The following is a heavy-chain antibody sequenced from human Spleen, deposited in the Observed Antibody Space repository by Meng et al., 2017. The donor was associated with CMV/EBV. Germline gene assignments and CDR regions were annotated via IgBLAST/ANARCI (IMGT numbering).Heavy chain of an antibody. V-gene: IGHV3-53*01. CDR1: GFTVSSNY. CDR2: IYSGGST. CDR3: ARGRYYYDSSGYDYFDY. D-gene: IGHD3-22*01. J-gene: IGHJ4*02. Sequence: GFTVSSNYMSWVRQAPGKGLEWVSVIYSGGSTYYADSVKGRFTISRDNSKNTLYLQMNSLRAEDTAVYYCARGRYYYDSSGYDYFDYWGQGTLVTVSS.